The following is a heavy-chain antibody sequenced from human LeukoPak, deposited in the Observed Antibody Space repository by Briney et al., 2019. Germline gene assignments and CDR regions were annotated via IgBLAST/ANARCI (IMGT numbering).Heavy chain of an antibody. CDR3: AKQTTVTCDN. CDR1: GYSISSGYF. V-gene: IGHV4-38-2*02. Sequence: SETLSLTCTVSGYSISSGYFWGWIRQSPGKGLEWIGNSSLSGSTEYNPSLKSRVTISVDTSKNRFSLKLSSVTATATAVYYCAKQTTVTCDNWGQGNLVTVSS. D-gene: IGHD4-11*01. J-gene: IGHJ4*02. CDR2: SSLSGST.